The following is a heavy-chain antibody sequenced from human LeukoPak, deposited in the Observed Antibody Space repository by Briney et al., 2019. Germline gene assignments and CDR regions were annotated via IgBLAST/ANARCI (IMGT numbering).Heavy chain of an antibody. CDR2: INHSGST. J-gene: IGHJ5*02. CDR1: GGSFSGYY. CDR3: ARRRDYYGSGSYYTPPHWFDP. D-gene: IGHD3-10*01. Sequence: ETLSLTCAVYGGSFSGYYWSWIRQPPGKGLEWIGEINHSGSTNYNPSLTSRVTISVDTSKNQFSLKLSSVTAADTAVYYCARRRDYYGSGSYYTPPHWFDPWGQGTLVTVSS. V-gene: IGHV4-34*01.